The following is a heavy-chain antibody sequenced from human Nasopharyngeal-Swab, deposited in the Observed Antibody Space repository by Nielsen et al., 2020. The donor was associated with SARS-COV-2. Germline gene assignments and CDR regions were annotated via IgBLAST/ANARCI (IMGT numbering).Heavy chain of an antibody. D-gene: IGHD5-24*01. J-gene: IGHJ4*02. CDR1: GFTFSSHG. CDR3: ASLSRDGYNS. CDR2: ISSSSSYI. V-gene: IGHV3-21*01. Sequence: GGSLRLSCAASGFTFSSHGMHWVRQAPGKGLEWVSSISSSSSYIYYADSVKGRFTISRDNAKNSLYLQMNSLRAEDTAVYYCASLSRDGYNSWGQGTLVTVSS.